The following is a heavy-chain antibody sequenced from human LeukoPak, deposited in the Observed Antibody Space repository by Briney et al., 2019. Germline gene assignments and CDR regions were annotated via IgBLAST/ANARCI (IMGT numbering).Heavy chain of an antibody. D-gene: IGHD3-22*01. Sequence: PSETLSLTCTVSGGSISSGSYYWSWIRQPAGKGLEWIGRIYTSGSTNYNPSLKSRVTISLDTSKNQFSLKLSSVTAADTAVYYCASIYYYDSAPFDPWGQGTLVTVSS. V-gene: IGHV4-61*02. CDR3: ASIYYYDSAPFDP. CDR1: GGSISSGSYY. CDR2: IYTSGST. J-gene: IGHJ5*02.